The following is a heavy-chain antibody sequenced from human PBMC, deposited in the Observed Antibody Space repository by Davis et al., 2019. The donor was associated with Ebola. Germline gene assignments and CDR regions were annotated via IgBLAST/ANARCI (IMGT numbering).Heavy chain of an antibody. CDR1: GYTFTGYY. CDR3: ARGEGTNGGT. Sequence: ASVKVSCKASGYTFTGYYMHWVRQAPGQGLEWMGWINPNSGGTNYAQKFQGRVTITRNTSISTAYMELSSLRSEDTAVYYCARGEGTNGGTWGQGTLVTVSS. CDR2: INPNSGGT. D-gene: IGHD2-8*01. V-gene: IGHV1-2*02. J-gene: IGHJ5*02.